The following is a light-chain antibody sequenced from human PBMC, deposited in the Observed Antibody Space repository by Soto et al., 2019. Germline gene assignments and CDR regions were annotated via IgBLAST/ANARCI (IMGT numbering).Light chain of an antibody. Sequence: DIQMTQSPSSLSASVGDRVTITCRASQTITTYLNWYQQRPGKAPKLLIYGASTLQRGVPSRFSGSGSGTDFTLTISSLQPEDIATYYCQQSYSMPLTFGGGTKVEIK. V-gene: IGKV1-39*01. CDR1: QTITTY. CDR2: GAS. J-gene: IGKJ4*01. CDR3: QQSYSMPLT.